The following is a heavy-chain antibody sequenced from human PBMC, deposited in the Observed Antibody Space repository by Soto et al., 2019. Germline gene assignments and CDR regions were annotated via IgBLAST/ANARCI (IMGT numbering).Heavy chain of an antibody. CDR2: IWYDGSNK. CDR3: ARDGCGGDCYSGFDY. CDR1: GFTFSSYG. V-gene: IGHV3-33*01. D-gene: IGHD2-21*02. Sequence: GGSLRLSCAASGFTFSSYGMHRVRQAPGKGLEWVAVIWYDGSNKYYADSVKGRFTISRDNSKNTLYLQMNSLRAEDTAVYYCARDGCGGDCYSGFDYWGQGTLVTVSS. J-gene: IGHJ4*02.